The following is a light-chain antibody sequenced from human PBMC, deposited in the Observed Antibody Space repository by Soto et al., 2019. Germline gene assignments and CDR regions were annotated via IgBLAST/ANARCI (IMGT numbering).Light chain of an antibody. Sequence: EILLTQSPGTLSLSPGERATLSCRASQRVSSTYLAWYQQKPGQAPRLLIYGASSRDTDIPDRFSSSGSGTDFTLTIIRLELEDSAVYYCQMNCPGTFGGGTKVEI. V-gene: IGKV3-20*01. CDR2: GAS. CDR3: QMNCPGT. J-gene: IGKJ4*01. CDR1: QRVSSTY.